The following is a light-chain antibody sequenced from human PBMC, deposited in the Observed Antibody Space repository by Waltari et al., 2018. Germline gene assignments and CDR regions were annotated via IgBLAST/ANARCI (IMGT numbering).Light chain of an antibody. Sequence: AIRMTQSPSSLSASTGDRVTITCRASQGISSYLAWYQQKPGKAPELLIYAASTLQSGVPSRFSGSGSGTDFTLTISCLQSEDFATYYCQQYYSYRWTFGQGTKVEIK. J-gene: IGKJ1*01. CDR1: QGISSY. CDR2: AAS. V-gene: IGKV1-8*01. CDR3: QQYYSYRWT.